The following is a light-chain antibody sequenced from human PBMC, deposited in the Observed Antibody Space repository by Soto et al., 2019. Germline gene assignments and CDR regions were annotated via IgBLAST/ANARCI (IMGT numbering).Light chain of an antibody. CDR2: GAS. Sequence: EIVLTQSPGTLSFSPGERATLSCRASQSVSSNYLAWYQQKPGQAPRLLIYGASNRATGIPDRFSGSGSGTDFILTISRLEPEDFAVYYCEQYGSSPRTFGQGTKVDIK. CDR3: EQYGSSPRT. V-gene: IGKV3-20*01. J-gene: IGKJ1*01. CDR1: QSVSSNY.